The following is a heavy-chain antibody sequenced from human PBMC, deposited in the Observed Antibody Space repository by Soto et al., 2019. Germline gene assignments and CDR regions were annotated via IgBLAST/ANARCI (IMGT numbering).Heavy chain of an antibody. V-gene: IGHV4-59*12. CDR2: IHYSGSA. CDR1: GSSIIGYY. Sequence: SGTLSLTCTFSGSSIIGYYWTWIRQSPERGLEWIGYIHYSGSANYNPSLNSRLTMSVDRSKSQFSMTLASVTVADTAVYYCERGVGGSGLNWFDPWGQGTLVTVSS. J-gene: IGHJ5*02. D-gene: IGHD6-19*01. CDR3: ERGVGGSGLNWFDP.